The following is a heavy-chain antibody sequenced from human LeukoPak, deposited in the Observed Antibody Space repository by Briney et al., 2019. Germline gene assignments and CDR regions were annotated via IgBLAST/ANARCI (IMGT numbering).Heavy chain of an antibody. V-gene: IGHV4-59*12. CDR2: IYYSGST. D-gene: IGHD6-13*01. J-gene: IGHJ5*02. CDR1: GGSISSYY. CDR3: ARVGIAAEWWFDP. Sequence: PSETLSLTCTVSGGSISSYYWSWIRQPPGKGLEWIGYIYYSGSTNYNPSLKSRVTISVDTSKNQFSLKLSSVTAADTAVYYCARVGIAAEWWFDPWGQGTLVTVSS.